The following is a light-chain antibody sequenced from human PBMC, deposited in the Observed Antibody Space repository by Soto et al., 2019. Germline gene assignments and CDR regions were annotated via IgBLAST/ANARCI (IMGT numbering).Light chain of an antibody. Sequence: QSALTQPPSPSGSPGQSVTISFTGTSSDVGGYYYVSWYQQHPGKAPKLMIYEVSKRPSGVPDRFSGSKSGNTASLTVSGLQAEDEADYYCSSYAGTNTPYVFGTGTKVTVL. CDR3: SSYAGTNTPYV. V-gene: IGLV2-8*01. CDR1: SSDVGGYYY. J-gene: IGLJ1*01. CDR2: EVS.